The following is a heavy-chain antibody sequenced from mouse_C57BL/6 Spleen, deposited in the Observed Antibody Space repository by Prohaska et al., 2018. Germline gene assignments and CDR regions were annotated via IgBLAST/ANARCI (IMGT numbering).Heavy chain of an antibody. V-gene: IGHV1-18*01. CDR2: INPNNGGT. CDR3: ARRYFDV. Sequence: SGYTFTDYNMDWVKQSHGKSLEWIGDINPNNGGTIYNQKFKGKATLTVDKSSSTAYMELRSLTSEDTAVYYCARRYFDVWGTGTTVTVSS. CDR1: GYTFTDYN. J-gene: IGHJ1*03.